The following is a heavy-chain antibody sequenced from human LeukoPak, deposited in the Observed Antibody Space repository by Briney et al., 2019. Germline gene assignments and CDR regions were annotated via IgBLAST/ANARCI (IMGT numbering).Heavy chain of an antibody. CDR2: ISSNGGST. CDR3: ARHPGLGSGSYHFDY. J-gene: IGHJ4*02. Sequence: PGGSLRLSCAASGFTFSSYAMHWVRQAPGKGLEYVSAISSNGGSTYYANSVKGRFTISRDNSKNTLYPQMGSLRAEDMAVYYCARHPGLGSGSYHFDYWGQGTLVTVSS. D-gene: IGHD3-10*01. CDR1: GFTFSSYA. V-gene: IGHV3-64*01.